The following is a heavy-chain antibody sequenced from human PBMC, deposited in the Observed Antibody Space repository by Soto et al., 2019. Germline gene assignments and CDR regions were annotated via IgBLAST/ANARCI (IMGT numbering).Heavy chain of an antibody. CDR3: GKDPNGDYFGTFDF. Sequence: EVQFLESGGGVVRPGGSLRLSCVASGLSFDNYAMTWVRQSPGKGLEWLACITGNGAVTSYTDSVRGRFTISRDNSKNTLYLQMDSLRADDTAGYYCGKDPNGDYFGTFDFWGQGTTVTVSS. J-gene: IGHJ3*01. CDR1: GLSFDNYA. D-gene: IGHD4-17*01. V-gene: IGHV3-23*01. CDR2: ITGNGAVT.